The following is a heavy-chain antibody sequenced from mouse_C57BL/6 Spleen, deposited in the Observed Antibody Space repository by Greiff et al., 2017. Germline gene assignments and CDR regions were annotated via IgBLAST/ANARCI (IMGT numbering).Heavy chain of an antibody. CDR2: IYPGDGDT. V-gene: IGHV1-80*01. CDR1: GYAFSGYW. D-gene: IGHD2-2*01. Sequence: VQLQQSGAELVKPGASVTISCKASGYAFSGYWMNWVKQRPGKGLEWIGQIYPGDGDTTYNGKFTGKATLTADKSSSTAYMQLRSRTSEDSAVDFYARDVYDVLYYAMDYGGQGTSVTVSS. CDR3: ARDVYDVLYYAMDY. J-gene: IGHJ4*01.